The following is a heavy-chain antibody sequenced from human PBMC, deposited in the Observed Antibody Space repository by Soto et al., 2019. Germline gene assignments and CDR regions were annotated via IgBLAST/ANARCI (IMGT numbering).Heavy chain of an antibody. CDR2: ISYDGSNK. D-gene: IGHD3-10*01. J-gene: IGHJ4*02. V-gene: IGHV3-30-3*01. CDR3: FGEVLINSAPPDY. Sequence: QVQLVESGGGVVQPGRSLRLSCAASGFTFSSYAMHWVRQAPGKGLEWVAVISYDGSNKYYADSVKGRITISRDNSKKALYLQMSRLRAEDTAVYYCFGEVLINSAPPDYWGQGTLVTVSS. CDR1: GFTFSSYA.